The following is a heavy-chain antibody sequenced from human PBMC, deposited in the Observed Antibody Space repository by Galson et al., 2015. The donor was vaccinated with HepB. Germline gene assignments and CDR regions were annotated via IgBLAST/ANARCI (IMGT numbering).Heavy chain of an antibody. CDR3: ARDRGVGATTGLDAFDI. CDR1: GFTVITNY. D-gene: IGHD1-26*01. Sequence: SLRLSCAASGFTVITNYMSWVRQAPGKGLEWVSIIYSGGSTYYADSVKGRFTISRDNSKNTLYLQMNSLRAEDTAVYYCARDRGVGATTGLDAFDIWGQG. J-gene: IGHJ3*02. V-gene: IGHV3-66*01. CDR2: IYSGGST.